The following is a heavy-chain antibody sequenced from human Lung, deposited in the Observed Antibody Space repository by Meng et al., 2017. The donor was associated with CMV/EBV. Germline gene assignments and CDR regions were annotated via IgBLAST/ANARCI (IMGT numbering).Heavy chain of an antibody. D-gene: IGHD1/OR15-1a*01. Sequence: LSLXCDVSGDSITSDSYYWNWIRHPPGKGLEWLGYISSRGNTYYNPSLQSRLTISLHVSKNHFSLELHSVTAADTAVYYCARDPGLTGTSYNDQYFGMDDXGHGXSVTVSS. CDR3: ARDPGLTGTSYNDQYFGMDD. V-gene: IGHV4-31*11. CDR2: ISSRGNT. CDR1: GDSITSDSYY. J-gene: IGHJ6*02.